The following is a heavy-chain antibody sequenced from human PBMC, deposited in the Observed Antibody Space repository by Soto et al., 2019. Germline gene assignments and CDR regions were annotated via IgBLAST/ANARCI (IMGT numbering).Heavy chain of an antibody. V-gene: IGHV3-64D*06. D-gene: IGHD6-13*01. CDR1: GFNFNTYA. Sequence: PGGSLRLSCSASGFNFNTYAMHWVRQAPGKGLEYVSAISGNGGTTYYADSVKDRFIISRDNSKNTLYLQMSSLGAEDMAVYYCVKGLKAAADALKLDGMDVWGQGATVTVSS. CDR2: ISGNGGTT. J-gene: IGHJ6*02. CDR3: VKGLKAAADALKLDGMDV.